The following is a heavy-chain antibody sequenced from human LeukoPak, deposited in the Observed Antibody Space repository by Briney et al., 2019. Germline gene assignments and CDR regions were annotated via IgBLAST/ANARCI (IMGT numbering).Heavy chain of an antibody. Sequence: SVKVSCKASGGTFSSYIIIWVRQAPGQGLEWMGGIIPMSGKANNAQKFQGRVTINADKSTSTAYMELNSLRSDDTAMYYCASGQGIAVAGTLFDYWGQGTLVTVSS. D-gene: IGHD6-19*01. CDR1: GGTFSSYI. CDR3: ASGQGIAVAGTLFDY. J-gene: IGHJ4*02. CDR2: IIPMSGKA. V-gene: IGHV1-69*06.